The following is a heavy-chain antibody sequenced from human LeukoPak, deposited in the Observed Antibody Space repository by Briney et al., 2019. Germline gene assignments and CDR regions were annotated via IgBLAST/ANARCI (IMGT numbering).Heavy chain of an antibody. CDR2: ISYDGSNK. CDR3: ARGRTYGDYRGLFDY. Sequence: GRSLRLSCAASGFTFSSYAMHWVRQAPGKGLEWVAVISYDGSNKYYADSVKGRFTISRDNSKNTLYLQMNSLRAEDTAVYYCARGRTYGDYRGLFDYWGQGTLVTVSS. CDR1: GFTFSSYA. J-gene: IGHJ4*02. D-gene: IGHD4-17*01. V-gene: IGHV3-30-3*01.